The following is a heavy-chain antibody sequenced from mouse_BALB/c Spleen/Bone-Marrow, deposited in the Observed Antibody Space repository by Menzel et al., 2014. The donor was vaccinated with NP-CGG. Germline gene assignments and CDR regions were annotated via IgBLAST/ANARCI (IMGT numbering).Heavy chain of an antibody. J-gene: IGHJ4*01. Sequence: QVQLQQSGAELVKPGASVKMSCKASGSTFTSYNMHWVKQTPGQGLEWIGAIYPGNGDTSYNQKFKGKATLTADKSSSTAYMQLSSLTAEDSAVYYCARVRGGGMDYWGQGTSVTVSS. CDR3: ARVRGGGMDY. CDR2: IYPGNGDT. CDR1: GSTFTSYN. V-gene: IGHV1-12*01. D-gene: IGHD1-1*01.